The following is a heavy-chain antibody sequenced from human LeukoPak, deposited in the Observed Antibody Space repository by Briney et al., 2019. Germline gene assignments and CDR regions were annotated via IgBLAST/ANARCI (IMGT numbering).Heavy chain of an antibody. CDR2: IYHSGVT. D-gene: IGHD1-14*01. V-gene: IGHV4-38-2*02. J-gene: IGHJ4*02. CDR1: GYSISSGYY. Sequence: SETLSLTCTVSGYSISSGYYWGWIRQPPGKGLEWIGSIYHSGVTDYNPSLKSRVTISVDTSKNQFSLKLSSVTAADTAVYYCANYRGSFDYWGQGTLVTVSS. CDR3: ANYRGSFDY.